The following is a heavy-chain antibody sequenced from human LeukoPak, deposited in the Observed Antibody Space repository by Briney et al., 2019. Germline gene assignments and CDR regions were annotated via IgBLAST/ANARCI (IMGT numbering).Heavy chain of an antibody. CDR1: GFSFSTYS. Sequence: GGSPRLSCAASGFSFSTYSMNWVRQAPGKGLQWVSYISSGSSAIYYTDSVKGRFTITRDDAKNSVYLQMNSLRTEDTAVYYCGTGDPRFDYWGQGILVTVSS. D-gene: IGHD7-27*01. CDR2: ISSGSSAI. V-gene: IGHV3-48*01. CDR3: GTGDPRFDY. J-gene: IGHJ4*02.